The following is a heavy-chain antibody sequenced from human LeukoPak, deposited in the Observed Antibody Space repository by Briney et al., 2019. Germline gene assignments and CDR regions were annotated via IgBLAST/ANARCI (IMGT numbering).Heavy chain of an antibody. V-gene: IGHV1-8*01. J-gene: IGHJ5*02. CDR1: GYTFTSYD. CDR2: MNPNSGNT. Sequence: ASVKVSCKASGYTFTSYDINWVRQATGQGLEWMGWMNPNSGNTGYAQKFQGRVTMTTDTSTSTAYMELRSLRSDDTAVYYCAISSGWPSVWFDPWGQGTLVTVSS. CDR3: AISSGWPSVWFDP. D-gene: IGHD6-19*01.